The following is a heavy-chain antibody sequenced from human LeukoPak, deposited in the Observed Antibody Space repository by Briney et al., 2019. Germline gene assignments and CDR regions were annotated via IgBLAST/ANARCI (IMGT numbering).Heavy chain of an antibody. CDR2: ISSSGSYI. CDR1: GFTFSTYT. Sequence: GGSLRLSCAASGFTFSTYTMNWVRQAPGKGLEWVSSISSSGSYIYYADSVKGRFTISRDNANNSLYLQMNSLRAEDTAVYYCARVRYTNSDYWGQGTLVTVSS. D-gene: IGHD4-11*01. V-gene: IGHV3-21*01. J-gene: IGHJ4*02. CDR3: ARVRYTNSDY.